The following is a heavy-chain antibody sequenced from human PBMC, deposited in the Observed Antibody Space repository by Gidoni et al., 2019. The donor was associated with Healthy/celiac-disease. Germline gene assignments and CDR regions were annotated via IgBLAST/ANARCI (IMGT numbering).Heavy chain of an antibody. CDR2: ISSRSSTI. CDR1: GFTFRSYS. Sequence: EVQLVESGGGWVQPGGSLRLSCAASGFTFRSYSMNWVRQAPGQGLECVSYISSRSSTIYYEDSVMGRSTISRDNAKNSLYLQMNSLRAEDTAVYSCARVREGMDVWGQGTTVTVSS. V-gene: IGHV3-48*01. J-gene: IGHJ6*02. CDR3: ARVREGMDV.